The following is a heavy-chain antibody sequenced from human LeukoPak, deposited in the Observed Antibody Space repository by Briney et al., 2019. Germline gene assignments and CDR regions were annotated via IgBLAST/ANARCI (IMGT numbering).Heavy chain of an antibody. CDR2: VSGSGDRM. Sequence: GGSLRLSCAASGFTFSSYPMHWVRKAPGKGLEWVATVSGSGDRMYHADSVKGRFTISRDNSKNTIYLQMNSLRAEDTALYYCAKAAAAPGFDFWGQGTLVTVSS. V-gene: IGHV3-23*01. J-gene: IGHJ4*02. D-gene: IGHD6-13*01. CDR1: GFTFSSYP. CDR3: AKAAAAPGFDF.